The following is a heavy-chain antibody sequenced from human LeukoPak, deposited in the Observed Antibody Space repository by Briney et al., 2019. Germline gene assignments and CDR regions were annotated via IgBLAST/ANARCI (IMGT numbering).Heavy chain of an antibody. Sequence: ASVKVSCKASGYTFTSYGISWVRQAPGQGLEWMGWISAYNGNTNYAQTFQGRVTMTRDSSISTVYMELSSLRSEDTAVYYCARDYSSGGYYYYYGMDVWGQGTTVTVSS. D-gene: IGHD6-19*01. V-gene: IGHV1-18*01. CDR3: ARDYSSGGYYYYYGMDV. CDR2: ISAYNGNT. J-gene: IGHJ6*02. CDR1: GYTFTSYG.